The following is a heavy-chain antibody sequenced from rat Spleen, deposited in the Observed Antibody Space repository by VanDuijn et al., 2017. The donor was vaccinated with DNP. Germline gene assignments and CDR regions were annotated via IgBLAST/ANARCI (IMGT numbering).Heavy chain of an antibody. D-gene: IGHD1-4*01. CDR3: ARPNYPGTAYAMDA. CDR2: ISPSGGTT. J-gene: IGHJ4*01. Sequence: EVQLVESGGGLVQPGRSPKLSCAASGFTFSDYDMAWVRQTPTKGLEWFASISPSGGTTYYRDSVKGRFTISRDNAKSSLYLHMDSLRSEDTATYYCARPNYPGTAYAMDAWGLGTSVTVSS. V-gene: IGHV5-25*01. CDR1: GFTFSDYD.